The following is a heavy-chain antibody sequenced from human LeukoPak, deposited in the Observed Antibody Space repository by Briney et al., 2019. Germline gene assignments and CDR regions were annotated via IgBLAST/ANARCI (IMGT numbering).Heavy chain of an antibody. D-gene: IGHD6-13*01. CDR3: ARARIAAAAPHFDY. CDR1: GGSFSGYY. CDR2: INHSGST. V-gene: IGHV4-34*01. J-gene: IGHJ4*02. Sequence: SETLSLTCAVYGGSFSGYYWSWVRQPPGKGLEWIGEINHSGSTNYNPSLKSRGTISVDTSKNQFSLKRSSVTAADTAVYYCARARIAAAAPHFDYWGQGTLVTVSS.